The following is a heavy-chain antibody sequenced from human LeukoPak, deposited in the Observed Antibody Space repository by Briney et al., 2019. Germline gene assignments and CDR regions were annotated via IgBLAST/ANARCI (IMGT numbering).Heavy chain of an antibody. D-gene: IGHD3-10*01. J-gene: IGHJ5*02. CDR1: GGSISSYY. Sequence: PSETLSLTCTVSGGSISSYYWSWIRQPAGKGLEWIRRIYTSGSTNYNPSLKSRVTMSVDTSKNQFSLKLSSVTAADTAVYYCARDSYYYGSGSSTNWFDPWGQGTLVTVSS. CDR2: IYTSGST. V-gene: IGHV4-4*07. CDR3: ARDSYYYGSGSSTNWFDP.